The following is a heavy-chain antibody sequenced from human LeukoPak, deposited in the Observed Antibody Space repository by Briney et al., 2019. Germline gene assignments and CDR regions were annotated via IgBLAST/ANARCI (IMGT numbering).Heavy chain of an antibody. V-gene: IGHV3-23*01. Sequence: GGPLRPSCAASGFTFSSNAMSWVRQAPGKGLKWVSAISGSGGSTYYADSVKGRSTISRDNAKITLYLQMNSLRAEDTAVYYWAKYYDSSGSNWFDPWGQGTLVTVSS. CDR2: ISGSGGST. J-gene: IGHJ5*02. D-gene: IGHD3-22*01. CDR3: AKYYDSSGSNWFDP. CDR1: GFTFSSNA.